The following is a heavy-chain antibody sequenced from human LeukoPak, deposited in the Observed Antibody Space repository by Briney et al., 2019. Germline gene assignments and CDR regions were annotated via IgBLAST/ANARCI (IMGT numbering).Heavy chain of an antibody. Sequence: SETLSLTCAVYGGSFSGYYWSWIRQPPGKRLEWIGEINHSGSTNYNPSLKSRVTISVDTSKNQFSLKLSSVTAADTAVYYCARTVRGYCSSTSCYQDYWGQGTLVTVSS. CDR3: ARTVRGYCSSTSCYQDY. CDR1: GGSFSGYY. J-gene: IGHJ4*02. V-gene: IGHV4-34*01. CDR2: INHSGST. D-gene: IGHD2-2*01.